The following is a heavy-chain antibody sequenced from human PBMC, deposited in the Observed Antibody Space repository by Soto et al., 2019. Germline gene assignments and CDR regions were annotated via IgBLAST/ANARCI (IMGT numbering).Heavy chain of an antibody. J-gene: IGHJ3*02. CDR2: IYPGDSDT. V-gene: IGHV5-51*01. D-gene: IGHD2-15*01. Sequence: GESLKISCXASGYSFTTYWIGWVRQMPGKGLEWMGIIYPGDSDTRYSPSFQGQVTISADKSISTAYLQWSSLKASDTAMYYCARQMDCSGGSCPWGGVYAFDIWGQGTMVTVSS. CDR3: ARQMDCSGGSCPWGGVYAFDI. CDR1: GYSFTTYW.